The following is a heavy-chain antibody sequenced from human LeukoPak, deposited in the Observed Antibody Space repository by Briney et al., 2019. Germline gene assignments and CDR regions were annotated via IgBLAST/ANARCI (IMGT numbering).Heavy chain of an antibody. D-gene: IGHD5-12*01. CDR3: ARDLSGLSAFEI. CDR2: ISAYNGNT. CDR1: GYTFTSYG. Sequence: ASVKVPCKASGYTFTSYGISWVRQAPGQGLEWMGWISAYNGNTNYAQKLQGRVTMTTDTSTSTAYMELRSLRSDDTAVYYCARDLSGLSAFEIWGQGTMVTVSS. J-gene: IGHJ3*02. V-gene: IGHV1-18*01.